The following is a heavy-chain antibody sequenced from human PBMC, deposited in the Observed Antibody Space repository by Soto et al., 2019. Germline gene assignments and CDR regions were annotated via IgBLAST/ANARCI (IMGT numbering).Heavy chain of an antibody. Sequence: KTSETLSLTCTVSGGSISSSSYYWGWIRQPPGKGLEWIGSIYYSGSTYYNPSLKSRVTISVDTSKNQFSLKLSSVTAADTAVYYCARHLFAVAFDIWGQGTMVTVSS. CDR1: GGSISSSSYY. V-gene: IGHV4-39*01. CDR2: IYYSGST. D-gene: IGHD3-16*01. CDR3: ARHLFAVAFDI. J-gene: IGHJ3*02.